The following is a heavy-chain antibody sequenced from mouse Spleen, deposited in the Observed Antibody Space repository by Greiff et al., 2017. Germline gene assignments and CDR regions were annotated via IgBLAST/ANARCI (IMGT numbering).Heavy chain of an antibody. V-gene: IGHV5-17*01. Sequence: EVKLMESGGGLVKPGGSLKLSCAASGFTFSDYGMHWVRQAPEKGLEWVAYISSGSSTIYYADTVKGRFTISRDNAKNTLFLQMTSLRSEDTAMYYCARAYDYDSLYWYFDVWGAGTTVTVSS. CDR2: ISSGSSTI. D-gene: IGHD2-4*01. CDR1: GFTFSDYG. CDR3: ARAYDYDSLYWYFDV. J-gene: IGHJ1*01.